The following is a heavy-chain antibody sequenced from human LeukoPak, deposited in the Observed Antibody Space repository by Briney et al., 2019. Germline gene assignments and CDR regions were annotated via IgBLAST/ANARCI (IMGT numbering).Heavy chain of an antibody. D-gene: IGHD4-17*01. J-gene: IGHJ4*02. CDR1: GYTFTSYD. V-gene: IGHV1-8*01. CDR3: ARDPSYGDYALSDY. Sequence: ASVKVSCKASGYTFTSYDINWVRQATGQGLEGMGWMNPNSGNTGYAQKFQGRATMTRNTSISTAYMELSSLRSEDTAVYYCARDPSYGDYALSDYWGQGTLVTVSS. CDR2: MNPNSGNT.